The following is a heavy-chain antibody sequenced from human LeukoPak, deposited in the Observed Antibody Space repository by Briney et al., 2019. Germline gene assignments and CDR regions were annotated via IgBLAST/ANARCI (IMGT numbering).Heavy chain of an antibody. Sequence: PGGSLRLSCAASGFTFNTYWMHWVRQAPGKGLVWVSRINNDGSSTIYTDSVRGRFTISRDNAKNTLYLQMNGLRAEDTSVYFCARSSYPYYFDYWGQGALVTVSS. CDR1: GFTFNTYW. V-gene: IGHV3-74*01. CDR2: INNDGSST. D-gene: IGHD3-10*01. CDR3: ARSSYPYYFDY. J-gene: IGHJ4*02.